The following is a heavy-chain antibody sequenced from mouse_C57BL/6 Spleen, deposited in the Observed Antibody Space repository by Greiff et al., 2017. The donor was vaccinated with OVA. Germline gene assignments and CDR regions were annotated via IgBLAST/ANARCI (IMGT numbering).Heavy chain of an antibody. V-gene: IGHV6-6*01. CDR3: TREGLEGFDY. J-gene: IGHJ2*01. D-gene: IGHD3-3*01. CDR2: IRNKANNHAT. CDR1: GFTFSDAW. Sequence: EVMLVESGGGLVQPGGSMKLSCAASGFTFSDAWMDWVRQSPEKGLEWVAEIRNKANNHATYYAESVKGRFTISRDDSKSSVYLQNNSLRAEDTGDYYYTREGLEGFDYWGQGTTLTVSS.